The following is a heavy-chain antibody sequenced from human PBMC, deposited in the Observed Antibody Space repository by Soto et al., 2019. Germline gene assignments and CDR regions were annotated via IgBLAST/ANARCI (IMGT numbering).Heavy chain of an antibody. CDR3: ARTSSSGSYRFYFDY. D-gene: IGHD1-26*01. Sequence: SETLSLTCTVSGGSISSYYWSWIRQPPGKGLEWIGYIYYSGSTNYNPSLKSRVTISVDTSKNQFSLKLSSVTAADTAVYYCARTSSSGSYRFYFDYWGQGTLVTVSS. CDR2: IYYSGST. J-gene: IGHJ4*02. CDR1: GGSISSYY. V-gene: IGHV4-59*01.